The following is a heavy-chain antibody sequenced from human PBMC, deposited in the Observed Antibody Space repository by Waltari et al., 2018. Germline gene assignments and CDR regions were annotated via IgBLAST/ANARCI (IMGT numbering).Heavy chain of an antibody. CDR1: GDSMSNNW. D-gene: IGHD2-15*01. J-gene: IGHJ4*02. CDR3: ARDRGRGLYLDT. Sequence: LSLICAVSGDSMSNNWWSWVRQSPGKGLEWIGQVLGSGRTNYNPSFASRVTISLDTSTYQFALKMTSATAADTALYYCARDRGRGLYLDTWGPGTLVTV. V-gene: IGHV4-4*02. CDR2: VLGSGRT.